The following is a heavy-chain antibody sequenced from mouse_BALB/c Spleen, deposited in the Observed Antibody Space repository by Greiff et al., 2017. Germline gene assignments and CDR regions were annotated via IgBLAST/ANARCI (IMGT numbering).Heavy chain of an antibody. CDR1: GFTFSSYA. Sequence: EVQLVESGGGLVKPGGSLKLSCAASGFTFSSYAMSWVRQTPEKRLEWVASISSGGSTYYPDSVKGRFTISRDNARNILYLQMSSLRSEDTAMYYCARFYYGSSYWYFDVWGAGTTVTVSS. D-gene: IGHD1-1*01. V-gene: IGHV5-6-5*01. J-gene: IGHJ1*01. CDR2: ISSGGST. CDR3: ARFYYGSSYWYFDV.